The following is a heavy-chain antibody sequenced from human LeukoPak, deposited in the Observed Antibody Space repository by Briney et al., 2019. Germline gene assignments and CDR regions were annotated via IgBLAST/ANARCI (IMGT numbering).Heavy chain of an antibody. CDR3: ARGQMATITLFDY. CDR1: GFTFSSYA. D-gene: IGHD5-24*01. V-gene: IGHV3-30*04. CDR2: ISYDGSNK. Sequence: PGGSLRLSCAASGFTFSSYAMHWVRQAPGKGLEWVAVISYDGSNKYYADSVKGRFTISRDNSKNTLYLQMNSLRAEDTAVYYCARGQMATITLFDYWGQGTLVTVSS. J-gene: IGHJ4*02.